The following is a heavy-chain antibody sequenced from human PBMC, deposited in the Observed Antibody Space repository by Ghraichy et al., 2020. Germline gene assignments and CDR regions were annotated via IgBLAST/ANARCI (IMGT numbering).Heavy chain of an antibody. V-gene: IGHV3-23*01. J-gene: IGHJ4*02. CDR2: ISSSGAST. CDR1: GFTFSSHA. Sequence: GSLRLSCTGSGFTFSSHAMSWVRQAPGKGLEWVSVISSSGASTNYADSVKGRFTLSRDNSKNTVYLQMNSLRDEDTALYYCAKMVRGSTPDYWGQGTLVTVSS. CDR3: AKMVRGSTPDY. D-gene: IGHD1-26*01.